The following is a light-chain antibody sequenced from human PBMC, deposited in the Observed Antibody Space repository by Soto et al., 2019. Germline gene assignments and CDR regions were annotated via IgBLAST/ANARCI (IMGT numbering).Light chain of an antibody. CDR2: DAS. V-gene: IGKV3-11*01. Sequence: EVVLTQSPATLSLSPGERASLSCRASQSVSSYLAWYQQKPGQAPRLLIYDASNRATGVPVRFSGSGSGTDSTLTISSLEPEDFAVYYCYQRSNCPLTFGLGTKVEIK. CDR1: QSVSSY. J-gene: IGKJ1*01. CDR3: YQRSNCPLT.